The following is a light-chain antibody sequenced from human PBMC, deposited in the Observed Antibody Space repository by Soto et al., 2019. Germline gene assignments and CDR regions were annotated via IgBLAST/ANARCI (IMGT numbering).Light chain of an antibody. Sequence: EVVLTQSPATLSLSPGERATLSCRASQSVSSHLAWYQQKPGQAPRLLIYDASHRATGIPARFSGSGSGSAFTLTISSLAPEDFAVYYCQQRSNWPRTFGQGTKLEIK. V-gene: IGKV3-11*01. CDR1: QSVSSH. CDR2: DAS. J-gene: IGKJ2*01. CDR3: QQRSNWPRT.